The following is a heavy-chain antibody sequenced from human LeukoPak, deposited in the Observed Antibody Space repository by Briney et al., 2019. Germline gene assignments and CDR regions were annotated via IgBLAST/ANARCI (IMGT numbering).Heavy chain of an antibody. CDR1: GFTFSSYA. D-gene: IGHD3-16*01. CDR2: ISGSGGST. Sequence: GGSLRLSCAASGFTFSSYAMSWVRQAPGKGLEWVSAISGSGGSTYYADSVRGRFAISRDNSKNTLYLQMNSLRAEDMAVYYCAKSYAPAGWFDPWGQGTLVTVSS. CDR3: AKSYAPAGWFDP. V-gene: IGHV3-23*01. J-gene: IGHJ5*02.